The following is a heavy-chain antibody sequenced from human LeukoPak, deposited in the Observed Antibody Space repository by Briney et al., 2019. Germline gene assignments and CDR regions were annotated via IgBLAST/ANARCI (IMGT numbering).Heavy chain of an antibody. CDR1: GYTFTGYY. J-gene: IGHJ3*02. CDR2: INPNSGGT. D-gene: IGHD3-22*01. Sequence: ASVKVSCKASGYTFTGYYMHWVRQAPGQGLEWMGWINPNSGGTNYARKFQGRVTMTRDTSISTAYMELSRLRSEDTAVYYCARVKPNYYDSSAYGTFDIWGQGTMVTVSS. CDR3: ARVKPNYYDSSAYGTFDI. V-gene: IGHV1-2*02.